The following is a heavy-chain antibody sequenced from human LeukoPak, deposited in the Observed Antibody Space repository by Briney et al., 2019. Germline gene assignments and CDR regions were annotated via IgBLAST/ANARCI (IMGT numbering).Heavy chain of an antibody. Sequence: GASVKVSCKASGYTFTGYYMHWVRQAPGQGLEWMGWINPNSGGTNYAQRFQGRVTMTRDTSISTAYMELSSLRSDDTAVYYCAREEGKFGEFDLDSWGQGTLVTVSS. D-gene: IGHD3-10*01. CDR3: AREEGKFGEFDLDS. J-gene: IGHJ4*02. V-gene: IGHV1-2*02. CDR2: INPNSGGT. CDR1: GYTFTGYY.